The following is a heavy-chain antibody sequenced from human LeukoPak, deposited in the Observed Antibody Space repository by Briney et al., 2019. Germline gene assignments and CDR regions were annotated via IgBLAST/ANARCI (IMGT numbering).Heavy chain of an antibody. V-gene: IGHV3-49*04. CDR3: SRHIVGARTYFDY. Sequence: GGSLRLSCAASGFTFSIYAMSWVRQAPGKGLEWVGFITSKAYGATTDYVASVKGRFTISRDDSKSIAYLQMNSLKTEDTAVYYCSRHIVGARTYFDYWGQGALVTVSS. D-gene: IGHD1-26*01. J-gene: IGHJ4*02. CDR2: ITSKAYGATT. CDR1: GFTFSIYA.